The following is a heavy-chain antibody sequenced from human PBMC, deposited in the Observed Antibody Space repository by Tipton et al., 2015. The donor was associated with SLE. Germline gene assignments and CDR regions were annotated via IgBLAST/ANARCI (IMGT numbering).Heavy chain of an antibody. CDR2: FHYSGHT. CDR3: ARGAIAVAGSGWFDP. CDR1: GGAIGSSDYY. Sequence: TLSLTCTVSGGAIGSSDYYWAWFRPPPGKGLEWIGSFHYSGHTYYSPSLKSRVTTSVDTSKNQISLKVYSVTAADTAVYYCARGAIAVAGSGWFDPWGQGTLVIVSS. V-gene: IGHV4-39*07. J-gene: IGHJ5*02. D-gene: IGHD6-19*01.